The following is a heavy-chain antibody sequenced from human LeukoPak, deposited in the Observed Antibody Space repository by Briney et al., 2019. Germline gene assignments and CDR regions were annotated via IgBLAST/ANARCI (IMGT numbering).Heavy chain of an antibody. Sequence: GGSLRLSCAASGFTFSSYGMSWVRQAPGKGLEWVSAISGGSGSRTYYADSVKGRFTISRDNSKNTLYLQMNSLRAEDTAVYYCAKDLLDYYDTSGYYPSDYWGQGTLVTVSS. D-gene: IGHD3-22*01. CDR2: ISGGSGSRT. J-gene: IGHJ4*02. CDR3: AKDLLDYYDTSGYYPSDY. V-gene: IGHV3-23*01. CDR1: GFTFSSYG.